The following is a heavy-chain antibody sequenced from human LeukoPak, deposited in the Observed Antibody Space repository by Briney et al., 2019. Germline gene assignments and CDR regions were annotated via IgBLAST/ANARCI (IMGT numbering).Heavy chain of an antibody. Sequence: SETLSLTCTVSGGSVSSDSYYWSWIRQPPGKGLEWIGYVYYTGSTKDNPSLKSRVTISVDTSKNQFSLKLSSVTAADMAVYYCARDQDGTTYLDYWGQGTLVTVSS. CDR3: ARDQDGTTYLDY. CDR2: VYYTGST. CDR1: GGSVSSDSYY. D-gene: IGHD1-1*01. J-gene: IGHJ4*02. V-gene: IGHV4-61*01.